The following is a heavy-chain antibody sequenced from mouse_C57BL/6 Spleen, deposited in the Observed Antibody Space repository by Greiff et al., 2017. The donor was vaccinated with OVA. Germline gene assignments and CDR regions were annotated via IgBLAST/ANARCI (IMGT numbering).Heavy chain of an antibody. J-gene: IGHJ4*01. Sequence: EVKLLESGPGLVKPSQSLSLTCSVTGYSITSGYYWNWIRQFPGNKLEWMGYISYDGSNNYNPSLKNRISITRDTSKNQFFLKLNSVTTEDTATYYCARIYGNYGYAMDYWGQGTSVTVSS. D-gene: IGHD2-1*01. V-gene: IGHV3-6*01. CDR3: ARIYGNYGYAMDY. CDR2: ISYDGSN. CDR1: GYSITSGYY.